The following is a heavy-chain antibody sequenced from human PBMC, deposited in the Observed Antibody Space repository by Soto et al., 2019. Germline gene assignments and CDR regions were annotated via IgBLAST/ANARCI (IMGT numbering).Heavy chain of an antibody. Sequence: GGSLRLSCATSGFIFSDYYMHWIRQAPGKGLEWVSSISSSSSYIYYADSVKGRFTISRDNAKKSLYLQMNSLRIEDTAVYYCARESAGPNDSSDYFYLPLEYWGQGTLVTVSS. D-gene: IGHD3-22*01. V-gene: IGHV3-21*01. CDR3: ARESAGPNDSSDYFYLPLEY. CDR2: ISSSSSYI. CDR1: GFIFSDYY. J-gene: IGHJ4*02.